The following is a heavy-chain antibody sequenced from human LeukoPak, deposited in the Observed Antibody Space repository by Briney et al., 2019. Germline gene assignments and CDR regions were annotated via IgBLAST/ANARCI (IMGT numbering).Heavy chain of an antibody. CDR1: GYTFTSYG. CDR3: ARAPYYDYVWGSYPTG. CDR2: VSAYNGNT. J-gene: IGHJ4*02. D-gene: IGHD3-16*02. V-gene: IGHV1-18*01. Sequence: ASVKVSCKASGYTFTSYGISWVRQAPGQGLEWMGWVSAYNGNTNYAQKLQGRVTMTTDTSTSTAYMELSRLRSDDTAVYYCARAPYYDYVWGSYPTGWGQGTLVTVSS.